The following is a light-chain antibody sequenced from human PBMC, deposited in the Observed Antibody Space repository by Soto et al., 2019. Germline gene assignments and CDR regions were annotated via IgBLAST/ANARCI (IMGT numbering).Light chain of an antibody. V-gene: IGKV1-12*01. J-gene: IGKJ4*01. CDR1: QAISSL. CDR2: TAS. Sequence: DLPMTQSPSSVSASVGDRVTITCRASQAISSLLAWYQQKPGKAPSLLMHTASSLQSGVPSRISGSRAGTDFALAMSCRQPEGFATYYCEQGNSFPLTFGGGTKVEIK. CDR3: EQGNSFPLT.